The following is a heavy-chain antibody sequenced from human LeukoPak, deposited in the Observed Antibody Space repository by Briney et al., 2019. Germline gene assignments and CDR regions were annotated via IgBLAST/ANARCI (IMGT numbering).Heavy chain of an antibody. Sequence: GESLKIFCKGSGYSFTSYWIGWVRQMPGKGLGWMGIIYPGDSATRYSPSFQGQVTISADKSISTAYLQWSSLKASDTAMYHCARHRGYDSSGHPGDYWGQGTLVTVSS. CDR1: GYSFTSYW. CDR3: ARHRGYDSSGHPGDY. CDR2: IYPGDSAT. V-gene: IGHV5-51*01. J-gene: IGHJ4*02. D-gene: IGHD3-22*01.